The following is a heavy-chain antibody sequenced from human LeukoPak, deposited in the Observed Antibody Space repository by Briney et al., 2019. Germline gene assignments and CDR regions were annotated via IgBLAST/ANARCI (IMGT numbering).Heavy chain of an antibody. CDR1: GFTVSSNY. V-gene: IGHV3-53*01. CDR2: IYSGGST. D-gene: IGHD1-26*01. CDR3: ARMPRYSGSHLNY. Sequence: GGSLRLSCAASGFTVSSNYMSWVRQAPGKGLEWVSVIYSGGSTYYADSVKGRFTISRDNAKNSLYLQMNSLRAEDTAVYYCARMPRYSGSHLNYWGQGTLVTVSS. J-gene: IGHJ4*02.